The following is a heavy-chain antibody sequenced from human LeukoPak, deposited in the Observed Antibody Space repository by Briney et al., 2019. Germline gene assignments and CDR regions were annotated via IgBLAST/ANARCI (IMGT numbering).Heavy chain of an antibody. Sequence: SETLPLTCIVSGDSISSSNYYWGWIRQPPGKGLEWIGSVYYTRSTYYNPSLKSRVTISLDTSKNQFYLKLSSVTAAETAVYYCARYLRQQLKDAFHIWGQG. CDR2: VYYTRST. V-gene: IGHV4-39*01. CDR1: GDSISSSNYY. D-gene: IGHD5-24*01. J-gene: IGHJ3*02. CDR3: ARYLRQQLKDAFHI.